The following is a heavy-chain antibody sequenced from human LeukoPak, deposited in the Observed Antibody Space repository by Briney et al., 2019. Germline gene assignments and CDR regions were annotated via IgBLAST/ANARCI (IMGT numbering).Heavy chain of an antibody. CDR2: INHSGST. J-gene: IGHJ4*02. CDR3: ARGDSYGYSSFDY. CDR1: GGSFSGYY. D-gene: IGHD5-18*01. V-gene: IGHV4-34*01. Sequence: SETLPLTCAVYGGSFSGYYWSWIRQPPGKGLEWIGEINHSGSTNYNPSLKSRVTISVDTSKNQFSLKLSSVTAADTAVYYCARGDSYGYSSFDYWGQGTLVTVSS.